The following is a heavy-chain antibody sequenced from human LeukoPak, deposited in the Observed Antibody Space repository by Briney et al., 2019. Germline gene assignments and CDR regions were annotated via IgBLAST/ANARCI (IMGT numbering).Heavy chain of an antibody. D-gene: IGHD2-8*01. V-gene: IGHV4-34*01. CDR1: GGSFSGYY. Sequence: SETLSLTCAVYGGSFSGYYWSWIRQPPGKELEWIGEINHSGSTNYNPSLKSRVTISVDTSKNQFSLKLSSVTAADTAVYYCAGPKGYCTNGVCYLDTFDIWGQGTMVTVSS. CDR3: AGPKGYCTNGVCYLDTFDI. CDR2: INHSGST. J-gene: IGHJ3*02.